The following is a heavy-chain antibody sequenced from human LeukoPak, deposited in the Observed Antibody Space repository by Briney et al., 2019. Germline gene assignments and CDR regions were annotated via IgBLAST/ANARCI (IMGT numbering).Heavy chain of an antibody. V-gene: IGHV3-74*01. CDR1: GFTFSSNW. CDR2: IKSDGIYT. Sequence: GGSLRLSCAASGFTFSSNWMHWVRQAPGTGLVWVSRIKSDGIYTSYVDSVRGRFTISRDDAKSSLYLQMNSLRAEDTAVYYCARGSGNSLDYWGQGTLVTVSS. J-gene: IGHJ4*02. D-gene: IGHD4-23*01. CDR3: ARGSGNSLDY.